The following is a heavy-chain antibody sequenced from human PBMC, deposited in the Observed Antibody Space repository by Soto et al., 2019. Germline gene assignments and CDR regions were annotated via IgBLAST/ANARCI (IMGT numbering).Heavy chain of an antibody. CDR1: GGSFSGYY. CDR3: ARGRYVYDYGWGSSYYSFY. V-gene: IGHV4-34*01. J-gene: IGHJ4*02. Sequence: QVQLQQWGAGLLKPSETLSLTCAVYGGSFSGYYWSWIRQPPGKGLEWMGEINHRGSTNYNPSLISRVTKSVDTSKSQASLKLSAVNAADTAVYYCARGRYVYDYGWGSSYYSFYWGQGTLVTVSS. CDR2: INHRGST. D-gene: IGHD3-10*01.